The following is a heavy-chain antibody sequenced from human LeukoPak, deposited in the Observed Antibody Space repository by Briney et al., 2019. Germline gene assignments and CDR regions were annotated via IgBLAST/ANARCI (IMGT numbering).Heavy chain of an antibody. CDR3: AREGYDSSGYYYGFDY. CDR1: GGSFSGHY. V-gene: IGHV4-34*01. Sequence: SETLSLTCAVSGGSFSGHYWNWIRQPPGKGLEWIGEINHGGSTNYNPSLKSRVTISVDTSQKQFSLKLSSVTAADTAVYYCAREGYDSSGYYYGFDYWGQGTLVTVSS. J-gene: IGHJ4*02. D-gene: IGHD3-22*01. CDR2: INHGGST.